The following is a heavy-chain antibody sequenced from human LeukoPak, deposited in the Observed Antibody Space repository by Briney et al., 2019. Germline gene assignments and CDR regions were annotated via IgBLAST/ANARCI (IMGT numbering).Heavy chain of an antibody. V-gene: IGHV1-3*01. CDR3: ARDLGSSWDYGDSLPFDY. CDR1: GYTFTGYY. CDR2: INAGNGNT. D-gene: IGHD4-17*01. Sequence: GASVKVSCKASGYTFTGYYMHWVRQAPGQRLEWMGWINAGNGNTKYSQKFQGRVTITRDTSASTAYMELSSLRSEDTAVYYCARDLGSSWDYGDSLPFDYWGQGTLVTVSS. J-gene: IGHJ4*02.